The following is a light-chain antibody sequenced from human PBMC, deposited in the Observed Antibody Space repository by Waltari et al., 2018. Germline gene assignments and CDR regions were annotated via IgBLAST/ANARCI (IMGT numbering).Light chain of an antibody. V-gene: IGLV2-11*01. Sequence: QSALTPPRSVSGSPGPAVTISCTGNISDFGGYNYISWSQQHPGKAPKLMIYDVNKRPPGVPDRFSGSKSGNTASLTISGLQAGDEADYYFFSYAGSYTFRVFGGGTKLTVL. CDR1: ISDFGGYNY. CDR3: FSYAGSYTFRV. CDR2: DVN. J-gene: IGLJ2*01.